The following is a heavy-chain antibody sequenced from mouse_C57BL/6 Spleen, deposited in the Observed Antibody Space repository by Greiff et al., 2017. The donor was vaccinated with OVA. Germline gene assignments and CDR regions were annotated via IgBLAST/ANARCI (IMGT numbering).Heavy chain of an antibody. CDR3: ARHEVRGSGNLNWYFDV. V-gene: IGHV1-62-2*01. J-gene: IGHJ1*03. D-gene: IGHD2-1*01. Sequence: QVQLQQSGAELVKPGASVKLSCKASGYTFTEYTIHWVKQRSGQGLEWIGWFYPGSGSIKYNEKFKDKATLTADKSSSTVYMELSRLTSEDSAVYFCARHEVRGSGNLNWYFDVWGTGTTVTVSS. CDR1: GYTFTEYT. CDR2: FYPGSGSI.